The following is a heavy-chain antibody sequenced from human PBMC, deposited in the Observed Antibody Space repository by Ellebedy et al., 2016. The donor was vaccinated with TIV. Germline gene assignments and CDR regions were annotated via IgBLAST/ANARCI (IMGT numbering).Heavy chain of an antibody. D-gene: IGHD5-24*01. CDR3: AKDHGSRFDY. CDR1: GFTFSSYA. CDR2: ISGSGGST. V-gene: IGHV3-23*01. J-gene: IGHJ4*02. Sequence: GGSLRLXXAASGFTFSSYAMSWVRQAPGKGLEWVSAISGSGGSTYYADSVKGRFTISRDNSKNTLYLQMNSLRAEDTAVYYCAKDHGSRFDYWGQGTLVTVSS.